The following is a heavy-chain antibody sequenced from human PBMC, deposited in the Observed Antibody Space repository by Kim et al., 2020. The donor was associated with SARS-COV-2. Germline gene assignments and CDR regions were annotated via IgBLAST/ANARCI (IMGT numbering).Heavy chain of an antibody. D-gene: IGHD3-22*01. CDR3: AKDFYDSSGYFVGGFGY. CDR1: GFTFSSYA. J-gene: IGHJ4*02. CDR2: ISGSGGST. Sequence: GGSLRLSCAASGFTFSSYAMSWVRQAPGKGLEWVSAISGSGGSTYYADSVKGRFTISRDNSKNTLYLQMNSLRAEDTAVYYCAKDFYDSSGYFVGGFGYWGQGTLVTVSS. V-gene: IGHV3-23*01.